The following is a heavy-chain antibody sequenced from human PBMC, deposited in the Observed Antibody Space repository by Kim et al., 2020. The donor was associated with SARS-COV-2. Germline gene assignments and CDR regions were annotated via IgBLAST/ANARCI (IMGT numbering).Heavy chain of an antibody. V-gene: IGHV3-30*03. CDR2: ISSDGSNK. Sequence: GGSLRLSCAASGITLSGYNMHWVRQAPGKGLECVAVISSDGSNKYYVEAVKGRFTISRDNSENTVFLQMNSLRLEDTAVYYCARGSTNWFPVVRGYWCQG. J-gene: IGHJ4*02. D-gene: IGHD1-1*01. CDR1: GITLSGYN. CDR3: ARGSTNWFPVVRGY.